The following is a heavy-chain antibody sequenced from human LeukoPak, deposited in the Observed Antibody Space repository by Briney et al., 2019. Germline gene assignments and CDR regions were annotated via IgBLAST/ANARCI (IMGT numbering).Heavy chain of an antibody. D-gene: IGHD3-10*01. CDR2: IKQDGSEK. V-gene: IGHV3-7*03. CDR1: GFTFSSYW. CDR3: ARSQGVEYYYGSGSYYRPPKWNYYFDY. J-gene: IGHJ4*02. Sequence: GGSLRLSCAASGFTFSSYWMNWVRQAPGKGLEWVANIKQDGSEKYYVDSVKGRFTISRDNAKNSLYLQMNSLRAEDTAVYYCARSQGVEYYYGSGSYYRPPKWNYYFDYWGQGTLVTVSS.